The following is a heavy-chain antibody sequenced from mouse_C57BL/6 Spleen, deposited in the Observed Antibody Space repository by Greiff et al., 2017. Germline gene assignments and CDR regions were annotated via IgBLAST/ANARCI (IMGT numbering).Heavy chain of an antibody. CDR2: IYPGDGDT. CDR1: GYAFSSYW. V-gene: IGHV1-80*01. J-gene: IGHJ1*03. D-gene: IGHD1-1*01. CDR3: ARKEDYGSSDWYFDV. Sequence: VKLQESGAELVKPGASVKISCKASGYAFSSYWMNWVKQRPGKGLEWIGQIYPGDGDTNYNGKFKGKATLTADKSSSTAYMQLSSLTSEDSAVYFCARKEDYGSSDWYFDVWGTGTTVTVSS.